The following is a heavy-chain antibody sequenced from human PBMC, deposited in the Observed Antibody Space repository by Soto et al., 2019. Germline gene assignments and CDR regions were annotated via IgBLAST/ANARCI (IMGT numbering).Heavy chain of an antibody. CDR3: AKEMIASTLADFFDY. J-gene: IGHJ4*02. V-gene: IGHV3-23*01. Sequence: EVQLLASGGGLIQPGGSLRLSCGASGFTFSNYGMTWVRQAPGKGLEWVSTISGSGDRAFYADPVKGRFTISRDNSKNTLYLQMNSLSAEDTAMYYCAKEMIASTLADFFDYWGQGILVTVSS. CDR1: GFTFSNYG. CDR2: ISGSGDRA. D-gene: IGHD2-21*01.